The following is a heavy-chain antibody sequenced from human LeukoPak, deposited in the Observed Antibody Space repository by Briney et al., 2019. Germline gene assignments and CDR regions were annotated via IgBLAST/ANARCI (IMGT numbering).Heavy chain of an antibody. CDR3: AKDNPIEKVPGLGPGS. D-gene: IGHD2-2*01. CDR2: ISPAGGTT. J-gene: IGHJ5*02. CDR1: GFPFGSEA. V-gene: IGHV3-23*01. Sequence: GGSLRLSCTVSGFPFGSEAMSWVRQAPGRGLEWVSSISPAGGTTYYADSVKGRFTISRDNSKNTLYVQMNSLRPEDTAVYYCAKDNPIEKVPGLGPGSWGQGTLVTVSS.